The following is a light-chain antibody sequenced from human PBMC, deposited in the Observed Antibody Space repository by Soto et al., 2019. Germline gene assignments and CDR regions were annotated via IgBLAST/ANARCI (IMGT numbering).Light chain of an antibody. J-gene: IGKJ4*01. CDR2: GAS. Sequence: IVMTQSPATLSVSPGERATLSCRASQSVGSNLAWYQQKPDQAPRLLIYGASTRATGIPARFSGSGSGTDFTLTISRLEPEDFAVYYCQQFSSYPLTFGGGTKVDIK. V-gene: IGKV3-15*01. CDR3: QQFSSYPLT. CDR1: QSVGSN.